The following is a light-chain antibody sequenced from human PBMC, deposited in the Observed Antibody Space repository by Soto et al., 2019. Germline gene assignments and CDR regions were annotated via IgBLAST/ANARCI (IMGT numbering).Light chain of an antibody. CDR3: SSYTSSTTLVV. CDR2: EVS. J-gene: IGLJ3*02. Sequence: QSVLTQPASVSGSPGQSITISCTGSSSDVGYHNYVSWYQHHPGKAPKLLIYEVSNRPSGVSNRSSGSKSRNTASLTISGLQPEDEADYYCSSYTSSTTLVVFGGGTKLTVL. V-gene: IGLV2-14*01. CDR1: SSDVGYHNY.